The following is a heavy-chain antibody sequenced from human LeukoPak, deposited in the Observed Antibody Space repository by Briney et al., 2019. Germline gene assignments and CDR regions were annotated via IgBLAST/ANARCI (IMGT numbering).Heavy chain of an antibody. V-gene: IGHV1-18*01. CDR1: GYTFTSYG. CDR3: ARDLVYGDHDGIFYYFDY. J-gene: IGHJ4*02. D-gene: IGHD4-17*01. Sequence: ASVKVSCKASGYTFTSYGISWVRQAPGQGLEWMGWISAYNGNTNYAQKLQGRVTMTTDTSTSTAYMELRSLRSDDTAVYYCARDLVYGDHDGIFYYFDYWGQGTLVTVSS. CDR2: ISAYNGNT.